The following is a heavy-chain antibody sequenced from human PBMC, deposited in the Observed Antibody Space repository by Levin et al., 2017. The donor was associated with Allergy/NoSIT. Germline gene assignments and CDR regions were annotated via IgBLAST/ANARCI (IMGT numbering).Heavy chain of an antibody. D-gene: IGHD7-27*01. V-gene: IGHV4-39*01. CDR2: IYYSGST. J-gene: IGHJ4*02. Sequence: GSLRLSCTVSGGSISSSSYYWGWIRQPPGKGLEWIGSIYYSGSTYYNPSLKSRVTISVDTSKNQFSLKLSSVTAADTAVYYCARARGGPGVFDYWGQGTLVTVSS. CDR3: ARARGGPGVFDY. CDR1: GGSISSSSYY.